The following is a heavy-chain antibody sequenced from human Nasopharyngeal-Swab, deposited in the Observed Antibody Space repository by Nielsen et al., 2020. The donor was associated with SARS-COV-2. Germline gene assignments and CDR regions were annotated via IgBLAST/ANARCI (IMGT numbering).Heavy chain of an antibody. J-gene: IGHJ5*02. Sequence: SETLSLTCTVSGGSISSSSYYWGWIRQPPGKGLEWIGSIYYSGSTYYNPSLKSRVTMSVDTSKNQFSLKLSSVTAADTAVYYCAATSVLRFLEWLNNWFDPWGQGTLVTVSS. D-gene: IGHD3-3*01. CDR2: IYYSGST. CDR1: GGSISSSSYY. V-gene: IGHV4-39*01. CDR3: AATSVLRFLEWLNNWFDP.